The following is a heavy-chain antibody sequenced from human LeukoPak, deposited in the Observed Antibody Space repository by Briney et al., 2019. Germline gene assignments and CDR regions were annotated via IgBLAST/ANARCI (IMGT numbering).Heavy chain of an antibody. CDR2: IYYSGST. CDR3: ARAPGYYGSGNWFDP. D-gene: IGHD3-10*01. Sequence: SETLSLTCTVSGGSISSYYWSWIRQPPGKGLEWIGYIYYSGSTNYNPSLKSRVTISVDTSKNQFSLKLSSVTAADTAVYYCARAPGYYGSGNWFDPWGQGTLVTVFS. V-gene: IGHV4-59*01. J-gene: IGHJ5*02. CDR1: GGSISSYY.